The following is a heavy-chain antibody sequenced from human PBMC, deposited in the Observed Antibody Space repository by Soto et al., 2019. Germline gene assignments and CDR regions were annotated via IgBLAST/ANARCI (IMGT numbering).Heavy chain of an antibody. CDR2: INPNNGNT. V-gene: IGHV1-8*01. Sequence: QVQLVQSGAEVKKPGASVKVSCKASGYVFTSYDIHWVRQATGQGLEWMGRINPNNGNTGYAHKFRGRVTVTRDTSISPAYMELTSLRSEDTAVYYCARDGRGFYETGDWGQGTLVTVSS. CDR3: ARDGRGFYETGD. J-gene: IGHJ4*02. D-gene: IGHD3-22*01. CDR1: GYVFTSYD.